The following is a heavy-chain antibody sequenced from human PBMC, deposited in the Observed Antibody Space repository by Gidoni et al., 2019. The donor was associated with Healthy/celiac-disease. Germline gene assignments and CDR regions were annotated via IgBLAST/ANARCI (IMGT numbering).Heavy chain of an antibody. CDR2: IYYSGST. CDR1: GGSISSSSYS. Sequence: QLQLQESGPGLVKPSETLSLTCTVSGGSISSSSYSWGWIRQPPGKGLEWIGSIYYSGSTYYNPSLKSRVTISVDTSKNQFSLKLSSVTAADTAVYYCARESLWFGEFTDYWGQGTLVTVSS. V-gene: IGHV4-39*07. CDR3: ARESLWFGEFTDY. J-gene: IGHJ4*02. D-gene: IGHD3-10*01.